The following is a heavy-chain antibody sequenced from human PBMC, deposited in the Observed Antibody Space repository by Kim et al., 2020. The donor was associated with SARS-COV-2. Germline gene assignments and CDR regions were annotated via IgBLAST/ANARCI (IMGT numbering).Heavy chain of an antibody. Sequence: GESLKISCKASGYSFTSYWIGWVRQMPGKGLEWMGIIYPGNSDPRYSPSFQGQVTISADKSVNTAYLQWSGRKASDTAMYFCATTLRVPGNIHGFEFWGQGTLVTVSS. CDR1: GYSFTSYW. CDR2: IYPGNSDP. D-gene: IGHD6-19*01. J-gene: IGHJ4*02. CDR3: ATTLRVPGNIHGFEF. V-gene: IGHV5-51*01.